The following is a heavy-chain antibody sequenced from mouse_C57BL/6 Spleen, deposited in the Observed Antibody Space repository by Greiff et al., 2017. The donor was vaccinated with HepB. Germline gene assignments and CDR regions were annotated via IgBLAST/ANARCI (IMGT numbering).Heavy chain of an antibody. CDR1: GYTFTGYW. CDR3: ARWAYDYDGSLYYFDY. CDR2: ILPGSGST. V-gene: IGHV1-9*01. D-gene: IGHD2-4*01. Sequence: VQLQQSGAELMKPGASVKLSCKATGYTFTGYWIEWVKQRPGHGLEWIGEILPGSGSTNYNEKFKGKATFTADTSSNTAYMQLSSQTTEDSAIYYCARWAYDYDGSLYYFDYWGQGTTLTVSS. J-gene: IGHJ2*01.